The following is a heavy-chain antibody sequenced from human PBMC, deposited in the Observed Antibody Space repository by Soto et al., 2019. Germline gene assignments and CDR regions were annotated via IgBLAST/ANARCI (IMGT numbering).Heavy chain of an antibody. V-gene: IGHV3-23*01. Sequence: PGGSLRLSCAASGFSISSDAMSCVRQAPGKGLEWVSGISGSGANTNYADSVKGRFAISIDNSKNTLYLQMSSLRAEDTAVYYCAKRQSGNFGPFDSWGQGTLVTVSS. CDR1: GFSISSDA. CDR3: AKRQSGNFGPFDS. D-gene: IGHD2-21*02. CDR2: ISGSGANT. J-gene: IGHJ4*02.